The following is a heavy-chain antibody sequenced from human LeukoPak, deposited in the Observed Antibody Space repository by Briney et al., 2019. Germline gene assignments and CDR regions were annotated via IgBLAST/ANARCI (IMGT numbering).Heavy chain of an antibody. Sequence: GGSLRLSCAASGFTFSDYYMSWIRQTPGKGLEWVANIKQDGIEKYSVDSVKGRFTISRDNAKNSLYMQMNSLRAEDTAVYYCARVGELLRSPYYYMDVWGKGTTVTVSS. V-gene: IGHV3-7*01. CDR2: IKQDGIEK. D-gene: IGHD1-7*01. CDR3: ARVGELLRSPYYYMDV. J-gene: IGHJ6*03. CDR1: GFTFSDYY.